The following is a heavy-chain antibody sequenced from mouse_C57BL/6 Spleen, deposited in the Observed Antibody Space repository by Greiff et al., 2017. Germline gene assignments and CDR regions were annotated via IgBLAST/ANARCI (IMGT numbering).Heavy chain of an antibody. V-gene: IGHV10-3*01. J-gene: IGHJ1*03. CDR1: GFTFNTYA. Sequence: EVQRVESGGGLVQPKGSLKLSCAASGFTFNTYAMHWVRQAPGKGLEWVARIRSKSSNYATYYADSVKDRFTISRDDSPSMLYLQMNNLKTEDTAMYYCVRGGSYYYGSSYGDWYFDVWGTGTTVTVSS. D-gene: IGHD1-1*01. CDR2: IRSKSSNYAT. CDR3: VRGGSYYYGSSYGDWYFDV.